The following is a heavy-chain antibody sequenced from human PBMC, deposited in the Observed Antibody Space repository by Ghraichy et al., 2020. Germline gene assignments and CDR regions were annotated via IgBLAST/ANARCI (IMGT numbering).Heavy chain of an antibody. J-gene: IGHJ4*02. Sequence: SETLSLTCAVYGGSFSGYYWSWIRQPPGKGLEWIGEINHSGSTNYNPSLKSRVTISVDTSKNQFSLKLSSVTAADTAVYYCASRGYSGYDYINFDYWGQGTLVTVSS. V-gene: IGHV4-34*01. CDR2: INHSGST. CDR3: ASRGYSGYDYINFDY. D-gene: IGHD5-12*01. CDR1: GGSFSGYY.